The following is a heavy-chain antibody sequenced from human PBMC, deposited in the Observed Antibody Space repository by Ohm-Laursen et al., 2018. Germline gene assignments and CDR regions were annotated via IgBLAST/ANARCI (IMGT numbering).Heavy chain of an antibody. V-gene: IGHV3-11*04. D-gene: IGHD5-24*01. CDR3: IGWLQLRYFQH. CDR1: GFTFSDYY. J-gene: IGHJ1*01. CDR2: ISSSGSTI. Sequence: SLRLSCAASGFTFSDYYMTWIRQAPGKGLEWVSYISSSGSTIFYADSVKGRFTISRDNSKNTLYLQMNSLRAEDTAVYYCIGWLQLRYFQHWGQGTLVTVSS.